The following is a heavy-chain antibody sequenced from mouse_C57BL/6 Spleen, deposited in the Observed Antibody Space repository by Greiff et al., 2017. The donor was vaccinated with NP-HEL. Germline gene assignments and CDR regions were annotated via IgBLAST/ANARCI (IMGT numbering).Heavy chain of an antibody. V-gene: IGHV1-74*01. J-gene: IGHJ4*01. D-gene: IGHD6-1*01. CDR1: GYTFTSYW. Sequence: QVQLQQPGAELVKPGASVKVSCKASGYTFTSYWMHWVKQRPGQGLEWIGRISPSDSDTNYNQKFKGKVTLTVDKSSSTVYMQLSSLTSEYSAVYYCARGSWAMDYWGQGTSVTVSS. CDR2: ISPSDSDT. CDR3: ARGSWAMDY.